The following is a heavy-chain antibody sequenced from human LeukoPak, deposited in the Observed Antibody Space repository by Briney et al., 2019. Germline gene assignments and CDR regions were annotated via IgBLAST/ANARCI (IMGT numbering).Heavy chain of an antibody. Sequence: SETLSLTCTVSGGSISSYYWSWIRQPPGKGLEWIGYIYYSGSTNYNPSLKSRVTISVDTSKNQFSLKLSSVTAADTAVYYCARYYYDSSGEPRYYFAYWGQGTLVTVYS. V-gene: IGHV4-59*01. CDR2: IYYSGST. CDR3: ARYYYDSSGEPRYYFAY. D-gene: IGHD3-22*01. J-gene: IGHJ4*02. CDR1: GGSISSYY.